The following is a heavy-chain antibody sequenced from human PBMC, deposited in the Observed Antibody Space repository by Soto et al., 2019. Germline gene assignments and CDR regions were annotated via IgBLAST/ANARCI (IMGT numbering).Heavy chain of an antibody. V-gene: IGHV3-73*01. CDR2: IGSRGETYAT. D-gene: IGHD3-9*01. CDR1: GFTFSNAW. CDR3: SRDESDWFFR. Sequence: GGSLRLSCAASGFTFSNAWMSWVRQAPGKGLEWVGRIGSRGETYATTYAASVKGRFTMSRDDSKKTAYLQMNNLESEDTAVYYGSRDESDWFFRWGRGTRGTVSS. J-gene: IGHJ4*02.